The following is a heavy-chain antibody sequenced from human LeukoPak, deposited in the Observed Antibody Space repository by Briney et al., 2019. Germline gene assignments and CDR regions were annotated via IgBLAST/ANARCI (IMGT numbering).Heavy chain of an antibody. J-gene: IGHJ5*02. CDR1: GFTFSSYS. Sequence: GGSLRLSCAASGFTFSSYSMSWVRQAPGKGLEWVSYISSSSSTIYYADSVKGRFTISRDNAKNSLYLQMNSLRAEDTAVYYCARDLGPGGDNWFDPWGQGTLVTVSS. D-gene: IGHD3-16*01. CDR2: ISSSSSTI. V-gene: IGHV3-48*01. CDR3: ARDLGPGGDNWFDP.